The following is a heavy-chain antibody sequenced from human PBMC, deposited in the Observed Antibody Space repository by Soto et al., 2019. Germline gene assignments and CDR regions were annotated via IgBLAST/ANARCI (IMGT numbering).Heavy chain of an antibody. J-gene: IGHJ4*02. D-gene: IGHD2-2*01. V-gene: IGHV1-46*01. CDR2: INPSGGST. Sequence: ASVKVSCKASGYTFTSYYMHWVRQAPGQGLEWMGIINPSGGSTSYAQKFQGRVTMTRDTSTSTVYMELSSLRSEDTAVYYCARAPQRYCSSTSCYVPFDYWGQGTLVTVSS. CDR3: ARAPQRYCSSTSCYVPFDY. CDR1: GYTFTSYY.